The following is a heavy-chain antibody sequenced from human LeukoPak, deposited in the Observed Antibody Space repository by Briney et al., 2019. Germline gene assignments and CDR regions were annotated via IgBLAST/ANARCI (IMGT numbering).Heavy chain of an antibody. CDR1: GFTFSTYT. CDR2: ISSSATTI. Sequence: GGSLRLSCAASGFTFSTYTMNWVRQAPGKGLEWVSSISSSATTIYYVDSVKGRFTISRDNAKNSLFLQMNSLRVEDTAVYYCARLLYGDYGSLDYWGQGTLVTVSS. CDR3: ARLLYGDYGSLDY. J-gene: IGHJ4*02. V-gene: IGHV3-48*01. D-gene: IGHD4-17*01.